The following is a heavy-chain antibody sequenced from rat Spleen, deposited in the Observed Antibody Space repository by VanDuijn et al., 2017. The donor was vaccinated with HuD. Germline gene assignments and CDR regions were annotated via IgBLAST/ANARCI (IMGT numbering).Heavy chain of an antibody. Sequence: EVQLVESGGGLVQPGRSMTLSCAASGFTFSNYDMAWVLQAPTKGLEWVASISYDGTYTYYRDSVNGRFSVSRDNAKSTLYLQMDSLRSEDMATYYCVRQGYLRDWYFDFWGPGTMITVSS. CDR2: ISYDGTYT. CDR1: GFTFSNYD. V-gene: IGHV5-25*01. D-gene: IGHD2-5*01. J-gene: IGHJ1*01. CDR3: VRQGYLRDWYFDF.